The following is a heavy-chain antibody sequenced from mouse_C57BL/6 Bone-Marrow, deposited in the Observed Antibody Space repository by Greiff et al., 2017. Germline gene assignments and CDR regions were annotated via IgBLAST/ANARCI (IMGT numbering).Heavy chain of an antibody. Sequence: QVHVKQSGAELVKPGASVKLSCKASGYTFTEYTIHWVKQRSGQGLEWIGWFYPGSGSIKYNEKFKDKATLTADKSSSTAYMELSRLTSEDSAVYFCARHETALSNWAGAMDYWGQGTSVTGSS. CDR1: GYTFTEYT. CDR2: FYPGSGSI. D-gene: IGHD4-1*01. CDR3: ARHETALSNWAGAMDY. J-gene: IGHJ4*01. V-gene: IGHV1-62-2*01.